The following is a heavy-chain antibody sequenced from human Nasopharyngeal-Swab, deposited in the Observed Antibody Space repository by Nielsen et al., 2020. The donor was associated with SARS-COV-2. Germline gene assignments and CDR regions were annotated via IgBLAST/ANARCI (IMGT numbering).Heavy chain of an antibody. D-gene: IGHD3-22*01. CDR3: ARFLGESSGYYYGMDV. Sequence: LRPPCTLSARSTSTYYSSWTRQLPGKGLGWIWYTYYSGSTTYDPSLKSRVTISVDTSKSQFSLKLSSVTAADTAVYYCARFLGESSGYYYGMDVWGQGTTVTVSS. J-gene: IGHJ6*02. V-gene: IGHV4-59*01. CDR1: ARSTSTYY. CDR2: TYYSGST.